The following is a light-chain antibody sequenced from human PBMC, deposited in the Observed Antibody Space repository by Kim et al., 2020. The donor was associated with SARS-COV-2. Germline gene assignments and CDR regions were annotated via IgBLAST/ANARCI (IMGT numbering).Light chain of an antibody. V-gene: IGKV3-15*01. Sequence: VSPGERATLSCRASQSVGSNLAWYQQKPGRAPRLLIYDASTRATGTPVRFTGSGSGTDFTLTISSLQSEDFAVYYCQHFNNWPRTFGQGTKVEIK. CDR1: QSVGSN. CDR3: QHFNNWPRT. CDR2: DAS. J-gene: IGKJ1*01.